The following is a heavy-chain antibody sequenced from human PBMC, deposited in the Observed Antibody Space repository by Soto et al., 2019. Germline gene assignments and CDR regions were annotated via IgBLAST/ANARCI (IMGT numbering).Heavy chain of an antibody. CDR1: GGSTSSYY. V-gene: IGHV4-59*01. CDR2: IYYSGST. J-gene: IGHJ3*02. D-gene: IGHD3-22*01. CDR3: ASLLLFYYDSSGARDAFDI. Sequence: SETLSLTCTVSGGSTSSYYWSWIRQPPGKGLEWIGYIYYSGSTNYNPSLKSRVTISVDTSKNQFSLKLSSVTAADTAVYYCASLLLFYYDSSGARDAFDIWGQGTMVTVSS.